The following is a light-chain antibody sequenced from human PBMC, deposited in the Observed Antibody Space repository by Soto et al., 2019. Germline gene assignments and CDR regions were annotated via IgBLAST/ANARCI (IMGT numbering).Light chain of an antibody. CDR1: QSISSY. J-gene: IGKJ1*01. CDR2: AAS. Sequence: DIQMTQSPSSLSASVGDRVTITCQASQSISSYLNWYQQKPAKAPKRLIYAASSLQSGVPSRFSGSGSGTEFTLTISSLQPEDSATYFCLQHNTYPRTFGQGTKVDIK. V-gene: IGKV1-17*01. CDR3: LQHNTYPRT.